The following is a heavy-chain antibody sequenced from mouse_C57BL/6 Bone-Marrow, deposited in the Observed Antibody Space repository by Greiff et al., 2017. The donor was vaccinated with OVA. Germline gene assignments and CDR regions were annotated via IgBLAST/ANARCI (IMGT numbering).Heavy chain of an antibody. V-gene: IGHV1-76*01. Sequence: PGQGLEWIARIYPGSGNTYYNEKFKGKATLTAEKSSSTAYMQLSSLTSEDSAVYFCAREGFYYYGSSDVDYWGQGTTLTVSS. CDR3: AREGFYYYGSSDVDY. CDR2: IYPGSGNT. J-gene: IGHJ2*01. D-gene: IGHD1-1*01.